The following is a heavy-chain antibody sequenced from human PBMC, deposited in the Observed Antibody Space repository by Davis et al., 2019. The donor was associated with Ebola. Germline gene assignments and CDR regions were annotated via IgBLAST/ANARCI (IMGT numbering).Heavy chain of an antibody. CDR3: AREAVVVVAATHFYYYYGMDV. D-gene: IGHD2-15*01. CDR2: IYYSGST. J-gene: IGHJ6*04. CDR1: GGSISSGGYS. Sequence: SETLSLTCAVSGGSISSGGYSWTWIRQPPGKGLEWIGYIYYSGSTHYNPSLKSRVTISGDTSRNQFSLKLSSVTAADTAVYYCAREAVVVVAATHFYYYYGMDVWGKGTTVTVSS. V-gene: IGHV4-30-4*07.